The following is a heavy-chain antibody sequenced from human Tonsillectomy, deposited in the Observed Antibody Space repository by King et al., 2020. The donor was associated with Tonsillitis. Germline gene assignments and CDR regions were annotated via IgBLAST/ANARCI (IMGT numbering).Heavy chain of an antibody. D-gene: IGHD2-21*02. J-gene: IGHJ1*01. CDR3: ARGGWVANCGDDCYSPEFFPY. V-gene: IGHV4-61*02. CDR1: GGSISSGSYY. Sequence: QLQESGPGLVKPSQTLSLTCTVSGGSISSGSYYWSWIRQPAGKGLEWIGRFYSSGGTDYNPSLKSRATISVDTSKNQFSLKLSAVTAAYMAVYYCARGGWVANCGDDCYSPEFFPYWGQGTLVTVSS. CDR2: FYSSGGT.